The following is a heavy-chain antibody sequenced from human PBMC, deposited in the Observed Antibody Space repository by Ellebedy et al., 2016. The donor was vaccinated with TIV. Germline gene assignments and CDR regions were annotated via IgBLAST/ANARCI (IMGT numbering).Heavy chain of an antibody. Sequence: GESLKISCAASGFSFSSYAMHWVRQAPGKGLEWVAVISHDGSDKYYADSVKGRFTISRDNSKNTMYLQMNSLRVEDTAVYYCARDRLWFGDYWGQGTLVTVSS. V-gene: IGHV3-30*01. J-gene: IGHJ4*02. D-gene: IGHD3-10*01. CDR2: ISHDGSDK. CDR3: ARDRLWFGDY. CDR1: GFSFSSYA.